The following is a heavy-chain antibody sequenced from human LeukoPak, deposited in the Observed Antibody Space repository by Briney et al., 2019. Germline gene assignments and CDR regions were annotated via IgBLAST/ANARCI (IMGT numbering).Heavy chain of an antibody. CDR2: IYYSGST. Sequence: SETLSLTCTVSGGSISSSNYYWGWIRQPPGQGLEWIGSIYYSGSTYYNPSLKSGVTISVDTSKNQFSLKLSSVTAADTAVYYCARQSSDILTGYYRGPYYYYGVDVWGQGTTVTVSS. D-gene: IGHD3-9*01. J-gene: IGHJ6*02. V-gene: IGHV4-39*01. CDR3: ARQSSDILTGYYRGPYYYYGVDV. CDR1: GGSISSSNYY.